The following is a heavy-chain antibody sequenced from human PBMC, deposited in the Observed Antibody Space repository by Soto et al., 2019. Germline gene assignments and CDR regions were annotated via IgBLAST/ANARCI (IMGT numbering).Heavy chain of an antibody. V-gene: IGHV4-59*01. CDR2: IYYSGST. CDR1: GGSISSYY. CDR3: AGDGGYYYDSSGKLTAFDY. Sequence: NPSETLSLTCTVSGGSISSYYWSWIRQPPGKGLEWIGYIYYSGSTNYNPSLKSRVTISVDTSKNQFSLKLSSVTAADTAVYYCAGDGGYYYDSSGKLTAFDYWGQGTLVTVSS. D-gene: IGHD3-22*01. J-gene: IGHJ4*02.